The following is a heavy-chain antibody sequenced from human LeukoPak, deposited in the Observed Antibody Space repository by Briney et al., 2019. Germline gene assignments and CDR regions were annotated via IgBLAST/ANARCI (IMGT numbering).Heavy chain of an antibody. J-gene: IGHJ4*02. CDR2: IYYSGST. V-gene: IGHV4-39*01. D-gene: IGHD5-18*01. CDR1: GGSISSSVYY. Sequence: SETLSLTCTVSGGSISSSVYYWGWIRQPPGKGLEWIGSIYYSGSTYYNPSLKSRVTISVDTSKNQFSLRLSSVTAADTAVYYCTSVDTNTGHDYWGQGTLVTVSS. CDR3: TSVDTNTGHDY.